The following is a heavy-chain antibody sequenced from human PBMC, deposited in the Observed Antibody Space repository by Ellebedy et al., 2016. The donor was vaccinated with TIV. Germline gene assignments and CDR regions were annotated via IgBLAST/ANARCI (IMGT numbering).Heavy chain of an antibody. J-gene: IGHJ4*02. CDR1: GFTFSSFV. CDR2: IKSNTVGETR. D-gene: IGHD6-13*01. V-gene: IGHV3-15*01. Sequence: GESLKISCAASGFTFSSFVMSWVRQAPGTGLEWVGRIKSNTVGETRDYAAPVKGRFTISMDDSKRTLFLQMNSLNAEDTAVYYCTTGSSRGYWGQGNLVTVSS. CDR3: TTGSSRGY.